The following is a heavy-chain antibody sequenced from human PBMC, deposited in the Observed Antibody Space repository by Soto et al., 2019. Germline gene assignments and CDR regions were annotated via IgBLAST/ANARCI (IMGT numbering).Heavy chain of an antibody. D-gene: IGHD2-2*01. CDR1: GDSLSSGGYY. CDR3: ARGGGYGTSTSCYDWYFDL. V-gene: IGHV4-31*03. Sequence: QVQLQESGPGLVKPSQTLSLTCTVSGDSLSSGGYYWSWIRQHPEQGLEWIGYIYYSGSTYYNPALQGRGPISLDMTENQFSLKLSSVIAADTAVYYCARGGGYGTSTSCYDWYFDLWGRGTLVTVSS. J-gene: IGHJ2*01. CDR2: IYYSGST.